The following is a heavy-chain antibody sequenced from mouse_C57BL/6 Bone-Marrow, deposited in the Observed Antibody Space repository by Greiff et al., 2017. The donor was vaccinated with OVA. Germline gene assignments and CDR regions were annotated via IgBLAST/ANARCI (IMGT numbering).Heavy chain of an antibody. V-gene: IGHV1-15*01. D-gene: IGHD2-3*01. CDR1: GYTFTDYE. J-gene: IGHJ2*01. CDR3: TRCADGYFSFDY. CDR2: IDPETGGT. Sequence: VQLQQSGAELVRPGASVTLSCKASGYTFTDYEMHWVKQTPVHGLEWIGAIDPETGGTASNQKFKGKAILTADKSSSPAYMELRSLTSEDSAVYYCTRCADGYFSFDYWDQGTTLTVSS.